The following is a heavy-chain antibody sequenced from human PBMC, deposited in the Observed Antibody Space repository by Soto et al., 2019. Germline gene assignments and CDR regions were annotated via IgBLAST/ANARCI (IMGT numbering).Heavy chain of an antibody. D-gene: IGHD2-21*02. CDR2: VNPSGGHT. V-gene: IGHV1-46*01. CDR1: GDTFTDYY. CDR3: AWGGNVVVVTAALDY. J-gene: IGHJ4*02. Sequence: QVQLMQSGAEVKKPRASVKVSCKASGDTFTDYYIHWVRQAPGQGLEWMGTVNPSGGHTTYAQNFLGRVIRTRGTSTSALYRELTSLTSDDAAVYYGAWGGNVVVVTAALDYWGQGTLVTVSS.